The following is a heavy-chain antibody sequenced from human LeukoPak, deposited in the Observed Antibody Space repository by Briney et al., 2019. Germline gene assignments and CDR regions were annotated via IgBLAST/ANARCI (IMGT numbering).Heavy chain of an antibody. CDR3: ARDGGELLNGYFDY. V-gene: IGHV3-48*01. D-gene: IGHD1-26*01. CDR1: GFTFSSYS. Sequence: GGSLRLSCAASGFTFSSYSMNWVRQAPGKGLEWVSYIGSSSSAIYYAESVKGRFTISRDNAKNSLYLQMNSLRVEDTAVYYCARDGGELLNGYFDYWGQGTLVTVSS. CDR2: IGSSSSAI. J-gene: IGHJ4*02.